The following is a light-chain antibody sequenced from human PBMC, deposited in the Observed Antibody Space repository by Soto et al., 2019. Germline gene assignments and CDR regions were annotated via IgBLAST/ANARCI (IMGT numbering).Light chain of an antibody. CDR3: QHYNEWPLT. CDR2: HAS. J-gene: IGKJ4*01. V-gene: IGKV3-15*01. CDR1: QSVSNN. Sequence: EIVMTQSPATLSVSLGERATLSCRASQSVSNNLAWYQQKPGQAPRLLIYHASTGATGIPARFSGSGSGTELTLTISSVQSEDFAVYYYQHYNEWPLTFGGGTKVEIK.